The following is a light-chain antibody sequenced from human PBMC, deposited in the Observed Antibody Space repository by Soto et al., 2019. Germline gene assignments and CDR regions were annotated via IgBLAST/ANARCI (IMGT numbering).Light chain of an antibody. Sequence: EIVMTQSPVTLSVSPGDRATLSCRASQNINTKLAWYQQMPGQAPRLLIHGASTRATGIPARFSGSGSGTEFTLTISSLQSEDFATYYCQQSYSTPITFGQGTRLEI. V-gene: IGKV3-15*01. CDR3: QQSYSTPIT. J-gene: IGKJ5*01. CDR1: QNINTK. CDR2: GAS.